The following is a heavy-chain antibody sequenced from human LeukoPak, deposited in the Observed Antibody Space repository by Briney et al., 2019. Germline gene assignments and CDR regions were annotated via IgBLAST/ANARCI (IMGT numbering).Heavy chain of an antibody. V-gene: IGHV3-21*01. J-gene: IGHJ4*02. Sequence: GGSLRLSCAASGFILSDYNMNWVRQAPGKGLEWVSFISISDTYITYADSVKGRFTISRDNAKNSLYLQMNSLRAEDTAVYSCARDLSATARAYDYWGQGTLVTVSS. CDR1: GFILSDYN. D-gene: IGHD1-26*01. CDR2: ISISDTYI. CDR3: ARDLSATARAYDY.